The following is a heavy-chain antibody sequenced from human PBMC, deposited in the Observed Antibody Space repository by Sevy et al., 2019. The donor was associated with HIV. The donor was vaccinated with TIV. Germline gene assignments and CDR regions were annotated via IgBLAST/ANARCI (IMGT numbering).Heavy chain of an antibody. CDR1: GYAFTTYW. CDR2: IYPGNSDT. Sequence: GESLKISCKGSGYAFTTYWIGWVRQTPGKGLEWMGIIYPGNSDTRYSPSFQGQVTISADKSIRTAYLQWSRLKASDSAMYYCVRHGTAGTTMDYFDKWGRGTLVTVSS. V-gene: IGHV5-51*01. D-gene: IGHD1-1*01. J-gene: IGHJ4*02. CDR3: VRHGTAGTTMDYFDK.